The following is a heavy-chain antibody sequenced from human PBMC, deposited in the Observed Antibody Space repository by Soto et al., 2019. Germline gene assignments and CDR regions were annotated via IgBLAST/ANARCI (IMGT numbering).Heavy chain of an antibody. Sequence: PSQTLSLTCAISGDSVSSNSALWNWIRQSPSRGLEWLGRTFYTSKWYNDNTISVKRRLTINADTSKNQFSLQLTSVTTEDTAVYYCARLTSSGWSYYYGMDVWGLGTTVTAP. CDR2: TFYTSKWYN. D-gene: IGHD6-19*01. J-gene: IGHJ6*02. CDR1: GDSVSSNSAL. V-gene: IGHV6-1*01. CDR3: ARLTSSGWSYYYGMDV.